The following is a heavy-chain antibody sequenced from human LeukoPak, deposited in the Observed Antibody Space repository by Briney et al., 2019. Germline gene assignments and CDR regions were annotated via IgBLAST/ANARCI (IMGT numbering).Heavy chain of an antibody. Sequence: SETLSLTCAVSGYSLSSGYYWGWIRQPPGKGLEWIGSIYHSGSTYYNPSLKSRVTISVDTSKNQFSLKLSSVTAADTAVYYCTGKMAVDDYWGQGTLVTVSS. CDR1: GYSLSSGYY. V-gene: IGHV4-38-2*01. CDR3: TGKMAVDDY. CDR2: IYHSGST. D-gene: IGHD1-1*01. J-gene: IGHJ4*02.